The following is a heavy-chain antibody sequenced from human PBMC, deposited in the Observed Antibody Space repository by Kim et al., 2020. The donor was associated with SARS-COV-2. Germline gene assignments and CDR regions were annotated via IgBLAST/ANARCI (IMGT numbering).Heavy chain of an antibody. CDR1: GGSISSYY. Sequence: SETLSLTCTVSGGSISSYYWSWIRQPPGKGLEWIGYIYYSGSTNYNPSLKSRVTISVDTSKNQFSLKLSSVTAADTAVYYCARESQLGIFAFDIWGQGTMVTVSS. CDR3: ARESQLGIFAFDI. V-gene: IGHV4-59*13. D-gene: IGHD7-27*01. CDR2: IYYSGST. J-gene: IGHJ3*02.